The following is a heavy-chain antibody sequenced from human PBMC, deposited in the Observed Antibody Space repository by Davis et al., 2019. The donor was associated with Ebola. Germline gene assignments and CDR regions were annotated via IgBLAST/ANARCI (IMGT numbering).Heavy chain of an antibody. J-gene: IGHJ5*02. CDR1: GDSISSPTSY. CDR3: ARDSSYYDILTGYWGGFDP. D-gene: IGHD3-9*01. CDR2: INHSGST. V-gene: IGHV4-39*07. Sequence: SETLSLTCTVSGDSISSPTSYWGWVRQTPGKGLEWIGEINHSGSTNYNPSLKSRVTISVDTSKNQFSLKLSSVTAADTAVYYCARDSSYYDILTGYWGGFDPWGQGTLVTVSS.